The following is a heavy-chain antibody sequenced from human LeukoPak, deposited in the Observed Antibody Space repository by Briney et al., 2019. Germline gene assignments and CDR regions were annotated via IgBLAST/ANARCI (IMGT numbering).Heavy chain of an antibody. CDR3: ARPKCRSTSCYYYYGMGV. CDR2: IDPSDSYT. J-gene: IGHJ6*04. D-gene: IGHD2-2*01. V-gene: IGHV5-10-1*01. CDR1: GYSFTSYW. Sequence: GEPLKISCTASGYSFTSYWISWVRQMPRKGLEWMGRIDPSDSYTNYSSSFHGHTIISANTSISTAYLMCSIMKASDTAMFYCARPKCRSTSCYYYYGMGVWGKGTTLTVSS.